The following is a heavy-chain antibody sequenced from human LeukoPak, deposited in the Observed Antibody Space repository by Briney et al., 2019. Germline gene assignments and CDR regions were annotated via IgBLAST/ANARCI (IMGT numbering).Heavy chain of an antibody. V-gene: IGHV4-31*03. CDR1: GGSISSGGYY. D-gene: IGHD3-10*01. CDR2: IYYSGST. J-gene: IGHJ4*02. CDR3: ARVRGSIYGSGIDY. Sequence: SETLSLTCTVSGGSISSGGYYWSWIRQHPGKGLEWIGYIYYSGSTHYNPSLKSRVTISVDTSKNQFSLKLSSVTAADTAVYYCARVRGSIYGSGIDYWGQGTLVTVSS.